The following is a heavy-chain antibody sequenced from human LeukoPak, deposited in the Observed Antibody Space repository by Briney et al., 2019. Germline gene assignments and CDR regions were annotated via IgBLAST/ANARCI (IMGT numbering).Heavy chain of an antibody. CDR1: VFTFSSYS. D-gene: IGHD6-6*01. CDR2: ISSSSSYI. CDR3: ARVDSSSSGIDY. J-gene: IGHJ4*02. Sequence: GGSLRLSCAASVFTFSSYSMNWVRQAPGKGLEWVSSISSSSSYIYYADSVKGRFTISRDNAKNSLYLQMNSLRAEDTAVYYCARVDSSSSGIDYWGQGTLVTVSS. V-gene: IGHV3-21*01.